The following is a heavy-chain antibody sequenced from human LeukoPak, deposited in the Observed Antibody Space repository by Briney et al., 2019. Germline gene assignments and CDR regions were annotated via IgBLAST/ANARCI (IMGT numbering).Heavy chain of an antibody. Sequence: PSETLPLTCTVSGGSISSGSYYWSWIRQPAGKGLEWIGRIYTSGSTNYNPSLKSRVTISVDTSKNQFSLKLSSVTAADTAVYYCARGASPPDFDYWGQGTLVTVSS. V-gene: IGHV4-61*02. CDR2: IYTSGST. CDR3: ARGASPPDFDY. D-gene: IGHD1-26*01. J-gene: IGHJ4*02. CDR1: GGSISSGSYY.